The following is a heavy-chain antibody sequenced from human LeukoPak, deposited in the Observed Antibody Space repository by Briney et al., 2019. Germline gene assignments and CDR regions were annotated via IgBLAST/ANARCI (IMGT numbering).Heavy chain of an antibody. CDR1: GLTFSSYA. Sequence: PGGSLRLSCVASGLTFSSYAMNWVRQAPGEGLQWVSSISGSGGTTYIADSVKGRFTISRDNSKNTLFLEMNSLRVEDTALYYCAKGAVESLDYYFYMEVWGTGTTVTVSS. CDR3: AKGAVESLDYYFYMEV. V-gene: IGHV3-23*01. J-gene: IGHJ6*03. CDR2: ISGSGGTT.